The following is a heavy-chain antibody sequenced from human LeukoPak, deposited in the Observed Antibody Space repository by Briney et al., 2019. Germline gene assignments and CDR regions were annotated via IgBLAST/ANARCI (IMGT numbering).Heavy chain of an antibody. Sequence: GGSLRLSCAASGFTFSSYWMSWVRQAPGKGLEWVANIKQDGSEKYYVDSVQGRFTISRDNAKNSLFLQLNSLRAEDTAVYYCARDFNPAGSSSGWSTCKYWGQGTLVTVSS. CDR2: IKQDGSEK. CDR1: GFTFSSYW. D-gene: IGHD6-19*01. J-gene: IGHJ4*02. V-gene: IGHV3-7*05. CDR3: ARDFNPAGSSSGWSTCKY.